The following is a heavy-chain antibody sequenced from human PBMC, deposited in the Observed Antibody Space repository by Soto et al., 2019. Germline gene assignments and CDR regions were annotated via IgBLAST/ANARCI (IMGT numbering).Heavy chain of an antibody. D-gene: IGHD3-16*01. CDR1: GLTFRSYW. CDR2: INTDGSVA. J-gene: IGHJ4*02. V-gene: IGHV3-74*03. CDR3: VGDMQLWRLGS. Sequence: EVQLVESGGGLVQPGESLRLSCAASGLTFRSYWMHWVRQAPGKGLVWVSRINTDGSVAMYVDSVKGRFTISRDNAKNPLFLPMNRLRAEDKAVFYCVGDMQLWRLGSWGQGTLVTVSS.